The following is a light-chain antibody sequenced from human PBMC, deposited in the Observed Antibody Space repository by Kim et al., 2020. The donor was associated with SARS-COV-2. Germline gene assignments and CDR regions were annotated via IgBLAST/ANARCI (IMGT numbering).Light chain of an antibody. V-gene: IGKV3-20*01. CDR1: QSVSSSY. J-gene: IGKJ3*01. CDR2: GAS. CDR3: QQYGSSPPFT. Sequence: PGERATRSSRASQSVSSSYLAWYQQKPGQAPRLLIYGASSRATGIPDRFSGSGSGTDFTLTISRLEPEDFAVYYCQQYGSSPPFTFGPGTKVDIK.